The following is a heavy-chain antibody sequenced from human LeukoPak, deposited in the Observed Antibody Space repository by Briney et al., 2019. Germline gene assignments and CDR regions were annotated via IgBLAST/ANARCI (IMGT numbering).Heavy chain of an antibody. CDR2: IIPILGIA. Sequence: SGKVSCKASGGTFSSYAISWGRQAPGQGLESMGRIIPILGIANYAQKFQGRVTITADKSTSTAYMELSSLRSEDTAVYYCARGTMVRGVVVWGQGPTVTVSS. CDR3: ARGTMVRGVVV. CDR1: GGTFSSYA. J-gene: IGHJ6*02. V-gene: IGHV1-69*04. D-gene: IGHD3-10*01.